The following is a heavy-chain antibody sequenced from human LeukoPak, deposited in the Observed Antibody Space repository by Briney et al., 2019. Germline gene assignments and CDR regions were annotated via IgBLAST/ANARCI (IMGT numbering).Heavy chain of an antibody. CDR1: GGSISSDVHY. J-gene: IGHJ6*02. CDR3: TRRGSGNGETYAGMDV. CDR2: LLYNGNT. D-gene: IGHD2-8*01. Sequence: PSETLSLTCTVAGGSISSDVHYWDWIRQAPGKGLEWIGSLLYNGNTWYNPSLESRVTISVDTSENQFSLRLTSVNAADTALYFCTRRGSGNGETYAGMDVWGPGTSVTVSS. V-gene: IGHV4-39*01.